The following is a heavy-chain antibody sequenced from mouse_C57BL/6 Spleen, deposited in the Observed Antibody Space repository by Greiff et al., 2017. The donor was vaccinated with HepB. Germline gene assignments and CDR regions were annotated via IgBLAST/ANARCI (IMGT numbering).Heavy chain of an antibody. CDR3: TTGGNYSDY. J-gene: IGHJ2*01. V-gene: IGHV14-4*01. CDR2: IDPENGDT. Sequence: EVQLQQSGAELVRPGASVKLSCTASGFNIKDDYMHWVKQRPEQGLEWIGWIDPENGDTEYASKVQGKATITADTYSNTAYLQLSSLTSEDTAVYYCTTGGNYSDYWGQGTTLTVSS. CDR1: GFNIKDDY.